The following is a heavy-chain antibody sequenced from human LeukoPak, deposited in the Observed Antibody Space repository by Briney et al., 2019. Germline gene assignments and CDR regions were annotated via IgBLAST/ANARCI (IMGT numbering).Heavy chain of an antibody. D-gene: IGHD2-15*01. CDR3: ATAAGVVMVAAAAYDY. CDR1: GYTLTELS. CDR2: FDPEDGET. J-gene: IGHJ4*02. Sequence: GASVKVSCKVSGYTLTELSMHWVRQAPGKGLEWMGGFDPEDGETIYAQKFQGRVTMTEDTSTDTAYMELSSLRSEDTAVYYCATAAGVVMVAAAAYDYWGQGTLVTVSS. V-gene: IGHV1-24*01.